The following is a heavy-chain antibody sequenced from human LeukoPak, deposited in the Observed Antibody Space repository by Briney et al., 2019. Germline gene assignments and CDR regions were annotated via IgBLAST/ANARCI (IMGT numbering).Heavy chain of an antibody. Sequence: GSGPTLVKPTQTLTLTCTFSGCSLSTSGVGVGWIRQPPGKALEWLAPIYGDDDKRYRPSLKSRLTIPKDTSKNQVVLTMANMDPVDTATYYCAQGIIQLWPQVWGKGTTVTVSS. CDR3: AQGIIQLWPQV. D-gene: IGHD5-18*01. CDR2: IYGDDDK. V-gene: IGHV2-5*02. CDR1: GCSLSTSGVG. J-gene: IGHJ6*04.